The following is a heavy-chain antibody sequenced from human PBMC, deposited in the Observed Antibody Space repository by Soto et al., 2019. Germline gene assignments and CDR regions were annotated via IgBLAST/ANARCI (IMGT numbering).Heavy chain of an antibody. CDR3: ARREEAFDI. J-gene: IGHJ3*02. Sequence: EVQLVESGGGLVKPGGSLRLSCAASGFTFSSYSMNWVRQAPGKGLEWVSSISSSSSYIYYADSVKGRFTISRDNDKNSLYLEMNCLRAEGAAVYYCARREEAFDIWGQGTMVTVSS. V-gene: IGHV3-21*01. CDR1: GFTFSSYS. CDR2: ISSSSSYI.